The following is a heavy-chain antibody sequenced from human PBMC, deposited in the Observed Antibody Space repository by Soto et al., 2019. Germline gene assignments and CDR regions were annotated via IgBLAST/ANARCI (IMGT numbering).Heavy chain of an antibody. V-gene: IGHV4-34*01. J-gene: IGHJ3*01. CDR2: INHSGST. CDR1: GGSFSGYY. CDR3: ARLKPLS. Sequence: PSETLSLTCAVYGGSFSGYYWTWIRQPPGKGLEWIGEINHSGSTNYNPSLKSRVTISVDTSKNQFSLKLSSVTAADTAVYYCARLKPLSWGQGTMVTVSS.